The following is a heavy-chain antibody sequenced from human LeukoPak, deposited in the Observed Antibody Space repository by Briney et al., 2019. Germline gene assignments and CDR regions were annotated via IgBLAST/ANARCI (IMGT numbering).Heavy chain of an antibody. J-gene: IGHJ4*02. CDR2: IVPGGGST. V-gene: IGHV1-46*02. CDR3: ARDYSDGSGSYFDY. Sequence: GASVKVSCKASGYTFNRYYIHWVRQAPRQGLQWMGMIVPGGGSTSYAQKFQGRVTMTRDTSTSTVYMELSSLRSDDTAVYYCARDYSDGSGSYFDYWGQGTLVTVPS. D-gene: IGHD3-10*01. CDR1: GYTFNRYY.